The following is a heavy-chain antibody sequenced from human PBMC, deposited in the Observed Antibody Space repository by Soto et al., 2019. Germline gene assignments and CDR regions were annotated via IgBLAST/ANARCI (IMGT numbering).Heavy chain of an antibody. V-gene: IGHV1-3*01. J-gene: IGHJ6*03. CDR2: INAGNGNT. Sequence: GASVKVSCKASGYTFTSYAMHWVRQAPGQRLEWMGWINAGNGNTKYSQKFQGRVTITRDTSASTAYMELSSLRSEDTAVYYCARDALKYSSSSGYYYYMDVWGKGTTVTV. CDR1: GYTFTSYA. CDR3: ARDALKYSSSSGYYYYMDV. D-gene: IGHD6-6*01.